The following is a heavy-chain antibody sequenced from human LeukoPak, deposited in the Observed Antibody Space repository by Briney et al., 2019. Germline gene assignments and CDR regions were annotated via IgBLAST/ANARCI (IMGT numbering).Heavy chain of an antibody. J-gene: IGHJ4*02. V-gene: IGHV3-30*18. CDR3: GKRGHFYGSTYPYYIDY. CDR2: TSYDGSNR. CDR1: GFTFSSYG. D-gene: IGHD3-10*01. Sequence: GRSLRLSCAASGFTFSSYGMHWVRQAPGKGLEWVAVTSYDGSNRHYADSVKGRFTISRDNSKNTLYLQINSLIDEDTAVYYCGKRGHFYGSTYPYYIDYWGQGILVTVSS.